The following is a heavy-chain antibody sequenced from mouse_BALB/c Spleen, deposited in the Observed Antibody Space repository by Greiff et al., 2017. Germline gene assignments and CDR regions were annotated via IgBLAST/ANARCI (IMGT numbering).Heavy chain of an antibody. CDR1: GFSLTSYG. D-gene: IGHD3-2*01. V-gene: IGHV2-9*02. CDR3: ARELDSSGYDY. CDR2: IWAGGST. Sequence: VKLVESGPGLVAPSQSLSITCTVSGFSLTSYGVHWVRQPPGKGLEWLGVIWAGGSTNYNSALMSRLSISKDNSKSQVFLKMNSLQTDDTAMYYCARELDSSGYDYWGQGTTLTVSA. J-gene: IGHJ2*01.